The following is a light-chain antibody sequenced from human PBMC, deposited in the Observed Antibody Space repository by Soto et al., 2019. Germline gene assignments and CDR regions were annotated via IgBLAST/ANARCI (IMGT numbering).Light chain of an antibody. Sequence: AIQMTQSPPSLSASVGDTVTITCRASQGIRNELAWYQQAPGKAPKLLIYAASSLQSEVPSMFSGSGSDTDFILTISSLQPEDFATYYCLQDYDYPRTFGQGTKVEI. V-gene: IGKV1-6*01. CDR3: LQDYDYPRT. J-gene: IGKJ1*01. CDR2: AAS. CDR1: QGIRNE.